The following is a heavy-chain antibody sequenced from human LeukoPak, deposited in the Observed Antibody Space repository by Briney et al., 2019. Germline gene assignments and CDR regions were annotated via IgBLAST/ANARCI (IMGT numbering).Heavy chain of an antibody. J-gene: IGHJ4*02. D-gene: IGHD5-18*01. CDR1: GFTLDDYG. CDR3: ARVGIQLWLHYFDY. Sequence: GGSLRLSCAASGFTLDDYGMSWVRQAPGKGLEWVSGINWNGGSTGYADSVKGRFTISRDNAKNSLYLQMNSLRAEDTALYYCARVGIQLWLHYFDYWGQGTLVTVSS. CDR2: INWNGGST. V-gene: IGHV3-20*04.